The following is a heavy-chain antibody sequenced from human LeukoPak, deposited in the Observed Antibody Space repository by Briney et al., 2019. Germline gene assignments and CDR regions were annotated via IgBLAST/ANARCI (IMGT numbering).Heavy chain of an antibody. CDR1: GFSFSVYW. V-gene: IGHV3-74*01. CDR3: VPDLAWFHYAY. J-gene: IGHJ4*02. Sequence: QPGGSLRLSCAASGFSFSVYWMHWVRQAPGKGPVWVSRIKTDGSITDYADFVKGRFTISRDNSKNTLFLQINSLGAEDTAVYYCVPDLAWFHYAYWGQGTLVTVSS. D-gene: IGHD3-9*01. CDR2: IKTDGSIT.